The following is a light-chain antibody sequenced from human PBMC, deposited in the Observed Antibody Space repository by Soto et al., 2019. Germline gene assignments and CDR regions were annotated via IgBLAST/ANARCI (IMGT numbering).Light chain of an antibody. CDR2: AAS. Sequence: IQMTQSPPSLSASVGDRVTITCRASQTISSYLNWFQQKPGKAPNLLIYAASSLQSGVPSSFSGSGSGTDFTLTISSLQPEDFATYYCQQSYSTPVFGGGTKVDIK. J-gene: IGKJ4*01. V-gene: IGKV1-39*01. CDR1: QTISSY. CDR3: QQSYSTPV.